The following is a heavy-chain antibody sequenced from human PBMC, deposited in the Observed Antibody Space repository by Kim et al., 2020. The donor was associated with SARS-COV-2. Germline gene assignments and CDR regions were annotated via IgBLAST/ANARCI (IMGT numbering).Heavy chain of an antibody. D-gene: IGHD1-26*01. Sequence: SETLSLTCTVSGGSISSSSYYWGWIRQPPGKGLEWIGSIYYGGSTYYNPSLKSRVTISVDTSKNQFSLKLSSVTAADTAVYYCARGPSIDDIVGTTVSDYWGQGTLVTVSS. CDR1: GGSISSSSYY. J-gene: IGHJ4*02. V-gene: IGHV4-39*01. CDR3: ARGPSIDDIVGTTVSDY. CDR2: IYYGGST.